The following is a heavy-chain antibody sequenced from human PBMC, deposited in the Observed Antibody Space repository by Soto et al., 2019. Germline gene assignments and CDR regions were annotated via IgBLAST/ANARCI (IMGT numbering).Heavy chain of an antibody. CDR1: GFTFTSSA. CDR3: EEGGVDVATGTFDY. D-gene: IGHD5-12*01. J-gene: IGHJ4*02. Sequence: SVKVSCKASGFTFTSSAVQWVRQARGQRLEWIGWIVVGSGNTNYAQKFQERVTITRDMSTGTAYMELSSLRSEDTAVYYCEEGGVDVATGTFDYWGKGTLVTAS. V-gene: IGHV1-58*01. CDR2: IVVGSGNT.